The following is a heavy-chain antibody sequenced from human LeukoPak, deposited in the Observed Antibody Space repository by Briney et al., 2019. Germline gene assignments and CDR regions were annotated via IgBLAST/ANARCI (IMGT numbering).Heavy chain of an antibody. V-gene: IGHV1-69*05. J-gene: IGHJ3*02. D-gene: IGHD1-26*01. Sequence: SVKVSCKASGGTFSSYAISLVRQAPGQGLEWMGGIIPIFGTANYAQKFQGRVTITTDESTSTAYMELSSLRSEDTAVYYCAMNGIVGAAGAFDIWGQGTMVTVSS. CDR2: IIPIFGTA. CDR3: AMNGIVGAAGAFDI. CDR1: GGTFSSYA.